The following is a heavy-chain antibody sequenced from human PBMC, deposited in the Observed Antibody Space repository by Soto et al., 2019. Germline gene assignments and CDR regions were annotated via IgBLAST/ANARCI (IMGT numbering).Heavy chain of an antibody. CDR3: ARDGQTAAGYAFDV. V-gene: IGHV3-33*01. CDR1: GFTFSRND. CDR2: ITSDGSKK. D-gene: IGHD6-25*01. Sequence: AGGSLRLSCEASGFTFSRNDIHWVRQAPGKGLEWVADITSDGSKKYYADSVKGRLIISRDNSKNTLFLQMNSLRAEDTAVYYCARDGQTAAGYAFDVWGQGTTVTVSS. J-gene: IGHJ6*02.